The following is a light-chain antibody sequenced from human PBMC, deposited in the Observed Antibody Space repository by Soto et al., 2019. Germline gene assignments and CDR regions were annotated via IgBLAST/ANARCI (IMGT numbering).Light chain of an antibody. J-gene: IGKJ1*01. V-gene: IGKV3-15*01. Sequence: EIVMTQSPATLSVSPGERATLSCRASQSISNKLVWYQQKPGQAPRLLIYGASTRATGIPARFSGSGSGTEFTLTISSLQSEDFAVYYCQQYGVSPRTFGQGTKVDIK. CDR3: QQYGVSPRT. CDR2: GAS. CDR1: QSISNK.